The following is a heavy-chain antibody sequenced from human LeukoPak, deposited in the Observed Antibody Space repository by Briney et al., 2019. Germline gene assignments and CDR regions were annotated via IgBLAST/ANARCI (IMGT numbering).Heavy chain of an antibody. CDR1: GYTFSTYG. Sequence: GASVKVSCKASGYTFSTYGITWVRQAPGQGLEWMGWISGYNGNANYAQKFQGRVTMTTDTSTRTAYMELRGLRSDDTAVYYCARDRGNVGVTFDYWGKGTLVTFSS. CDR2: ISGYNGNA. CDR3: ARDRGNVGVTFDY. J-gene: IGHJ4*02. V-gene: IGHV1-18*01. D-gene: IGHD3-22*01.